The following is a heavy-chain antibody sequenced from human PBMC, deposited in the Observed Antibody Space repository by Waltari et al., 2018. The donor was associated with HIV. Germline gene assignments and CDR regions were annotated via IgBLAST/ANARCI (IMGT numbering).Heavy chain of an antibody. CDR2: IYPGDSDT. J-gene: IGHJ4*02. CDR1: GYSFTNYW. CDR3: ARYIASSGWYGSYYFDY. D-gene: IGHD6-19*01. Sequence: EVQLVQSGAEVKKPGESLKISCKGSGYSFTNYWIGWVRQMPGKGLEWMGIIYPGDSDTRYSPSFQGQVTISADKSINTAYLQWSSLKASDTAMYYCARYIASSGWYGSYYFDYWGQGTLVTVSS. V-gene: IGHV5-51*03.